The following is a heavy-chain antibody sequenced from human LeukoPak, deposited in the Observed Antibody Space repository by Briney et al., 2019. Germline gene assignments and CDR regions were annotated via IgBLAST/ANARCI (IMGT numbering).Heavy chain of an antibody. J-gene: IGHJ6*02. CDR3: ARDGSSGWYGLGYYYYGMDV. V-gene: IGHV1-18*01. D-gene: IGHD6-19*01. CDR1: DYTFTSYG. CDR2: ISAYNGNT. Sequence: GASVKVSCKGSDYTFTSYGISWVRPAPGQGLEWMGWISAYNGNTNYAQKLQGRVTMSTDTSTSTACMELRSLRSDDTAVYYCARDGSSGWYGLGYYYYGMDVWGQGTTVTVSS.